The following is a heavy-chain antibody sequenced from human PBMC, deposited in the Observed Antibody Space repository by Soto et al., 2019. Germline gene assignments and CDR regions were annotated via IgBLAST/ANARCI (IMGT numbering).Heavy chain of an antibody. J-gene: IGHJ6*02. CDR3: ARRVVVVAATYYYYYGMDV. CDR1: GGCISSGGYY. Sequence: SLSLTCTVCGGCISSGGYYWSWIRQHPGKGLEWIGYIYYSGSTYYNPSLKSRVTISVDTSKNQFSLKLSSVTAADTAVYYCARRVVVVAATYYYYYGMDVWGQRTTVTVSS. CDR2: IYYSGST. D-gene: IGHD2-15*01. V-gene: IGHV4-31*03.